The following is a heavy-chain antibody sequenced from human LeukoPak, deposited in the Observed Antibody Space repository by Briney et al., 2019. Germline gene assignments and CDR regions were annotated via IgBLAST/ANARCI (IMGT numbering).Heavy chain of an antibody. V-gene: IGHV5-51*01. D-gene: IGHD5-18*01. J-gene: IGHJ4*02. Sequence: HGESLKISCQASGYIFTNYWIAWVRQMPGKGLEWMRSIYPGDSDTRYSPSFQGQGTISADKSIGTAYLQWSSLKASDTAMYYCARLGTAIVARYLDYWGQGTLVTASS. CDR1: GYIFTNYW. CDR3: ARLGTAIVARYLDY. CDR2: IYPGDSDT.